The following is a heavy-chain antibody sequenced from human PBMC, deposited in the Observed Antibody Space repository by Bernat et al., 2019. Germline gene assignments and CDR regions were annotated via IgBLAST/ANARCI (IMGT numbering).Heavy chain of an antibody. J-gene: IGHJ3*02. V-gene: IGHV3-15*01. D-gene: IGHD6-13*01. Sequence: EVQLVESGGGLVKPGGSLRLSCVASGFTFNNAWMCWVRQAPGKGLEWVGRIKSKPDGETTDYAAPVKGRFTISRDDSENTLSLQMNSLKTEDTALYYCARVFRAGPKADAFDIWGQGTVVTVSP. CDR1: GFTFNNAW. CDR3: ARVFRAGPKADAFDI. CDR2: IKSKPDGETT.